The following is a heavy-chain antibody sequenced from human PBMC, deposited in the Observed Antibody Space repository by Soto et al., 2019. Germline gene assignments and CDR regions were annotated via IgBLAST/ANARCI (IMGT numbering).Heavy chain of an antibody. J-gene: IGHJ6*02. D-gene: IGHD1-26*01. V-gene: IGHV1-69*13. CDR1: GGTFSSYA. Sequence: SVKVSCKASGGTFSSYAISWVRQAPGQGLEWMGGIIPIFGTANYAQKFQGRVTITADESTSTAYMELSSLRSEDTAVYYCASSFARLYSGSWWRYGMDVWGQGTTVTVSS. CDR3: ASSFARLYSGSWWRYGMDV. CDR2: IIPIFGTA.